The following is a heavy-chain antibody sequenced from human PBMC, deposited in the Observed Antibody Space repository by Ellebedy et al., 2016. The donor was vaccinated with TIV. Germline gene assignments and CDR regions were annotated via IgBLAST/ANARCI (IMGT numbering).Heavy chain of an antibody. Sequence: ASVKVSCXASGGTLSSHAISWVRQAPGQGLEWMGGVIPIFGTANYAQKFQGRVTITADESTSTAYMELSSLRSEDTAVYYCARAGCSGADCHDGYYYYYTDVWGKGTTVTVSS. CDR3: ARAGCSGADCHDGYYYYYTDV. J-gene: IGHJ6*03. CDR1: GGTLSSHA. V-gene: IGHV1-69*13. CDR2: VIPIFGTA. D-gene: IGHD2-15*01.